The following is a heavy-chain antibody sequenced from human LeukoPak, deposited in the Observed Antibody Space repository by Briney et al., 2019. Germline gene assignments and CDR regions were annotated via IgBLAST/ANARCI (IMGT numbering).Heavy chain of an antibody. CDR2: IIPIFGTA. V-gene: IGHV1-69*05. D-gene: IGHD2-2*02. CDR3: ARGRTAAISLLDY. CDR1: GGTFSSYA. J-gene: IGHJ4*02. Sequence: GASVKVSCKASGGTFSSYAISWVRQAPGQGLEWMGGIIPIFGTANYAQKFQGRVTITTDESTSTAYMELSSLRSEDTAVYYCARGRTAAISLLDYWGQGTLVTVSS.